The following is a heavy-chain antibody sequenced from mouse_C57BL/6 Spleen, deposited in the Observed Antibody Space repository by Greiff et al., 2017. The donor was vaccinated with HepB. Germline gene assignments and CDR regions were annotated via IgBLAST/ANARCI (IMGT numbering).Heavy chain of an antibody. D-gene: IGHD2-14*01. CDR3: ARRSGDRWYFDV. V-gene: IGHV1-59*01. CDR2: IDPSDSYT. J-gene: IGHJ1*03. Sequence: VQLQQPGAELVRPGTSVKLSCKASGYTFTSYWMHWVKQRPGQGLEWIGVIDPSDSYTNYNQKFKGKATLTVDTSSSTAYMQLSSLTSEDSAVYYCARRSGDRWYFDVWGTGTTVTVSS. CDR1: GYTFTSYW.